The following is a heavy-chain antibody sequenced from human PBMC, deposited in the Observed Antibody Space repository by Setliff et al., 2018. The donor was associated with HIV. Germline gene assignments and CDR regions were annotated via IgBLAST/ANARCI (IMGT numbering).Heavy chain of an antibody. D-gene: IGHD2-21*02. CDR3: ARGGVTAVWDLTD. CDR1: GASFTDHY. J-gene: IGHJ4*02. V-gene: IGHV4-59*11. Sequence: LSLTCIVSGASFTDHYWSWIRQPPGKGLEWIGYLFHTGDTDYNPSLESRVTISVDRSKNQFSLQLTSVTAADTAVYYCARGGVTAVWDLTDWGQGILVTVSS. CDR2: LFHTGDT.